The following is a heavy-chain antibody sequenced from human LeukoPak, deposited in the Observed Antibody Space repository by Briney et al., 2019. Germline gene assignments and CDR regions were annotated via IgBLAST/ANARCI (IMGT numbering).Heavy chain of an antibody. V-gene: IGHV3-11*04. Sequence: GGSLRLSCAASGFTFSDYYMTWIRQAPGRGLERVSYISKSGSTIYYADSVKGRFTMSRDNAKNSLYLQMNSLRAEDTAVYYCARGRSYYDSSGPVDCWGQGTLVTVSS. D-gene: IGHD3-22*01. J-gene: IGHJ4*02. CDR3: ARGRSYYDSSGPVDC. CDR2: ISKSGSTI. CDR1: GFTFSDYY.